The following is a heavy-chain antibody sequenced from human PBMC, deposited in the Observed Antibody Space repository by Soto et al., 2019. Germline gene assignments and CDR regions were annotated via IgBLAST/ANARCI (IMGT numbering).Heavy chain of an antibody. CDR1: GGTFSSYA. Sequence: QVQLVQSGAEVKEPGASVKVSCKTSGGTFSSYAFNWVRQAPGQGLEWMGGTMPILGTVDYAQKFQGRVMITADDSTSSSYMELSGLRSEDTAVYYFTRGESSVTGDYWGQGTLVTVSS. J-gene: IGHJ4*02. CDR2: TMPILGTV. CDR3: TRGESSVTGDY. D-gene: IGHD3-22*01. V-gene: IGHV1-69*01.